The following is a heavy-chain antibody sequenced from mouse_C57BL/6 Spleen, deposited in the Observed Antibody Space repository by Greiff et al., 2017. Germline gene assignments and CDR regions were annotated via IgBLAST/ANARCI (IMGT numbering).Heavy chain of an antibody. Sequence: VQLQQPGAELVKPGASVKLSCKASGYTFTSYWMHWVKQRPGRGLEWIGRIDPNSGGTKYNEKFKSKATLTVDKPSSTAYMQLSSLTSEDSAVYYCAIVGDGTSGAMDYWGMDYWGQGTSVTVSS. CDR1: GYTFTSYW. CDR3: AIVGDGTSGAMDYWGMDY. J-gene: IGHJ4*01. D-gene: IGHD2-3*01. V-gene: IGHV1-72*01. CDR2: IDPNSGGT.